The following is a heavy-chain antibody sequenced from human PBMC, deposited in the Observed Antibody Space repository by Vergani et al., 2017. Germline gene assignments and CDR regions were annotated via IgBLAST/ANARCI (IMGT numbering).Heavy chain of an antibody. Sequence: QLQLQESGPGLVKPSEPLSLTCTVSGGSISSSSYYWGWIRQPPGKGLEWIGSIYYSGSTYYNPSLKSRVTISVDTSKNQFSLKLSSVTAADTAVYYCARHGYCSSTSCPNDAFDIWGQGTMVTVSS. D-gene: IGHD2-2*03. CDR3: ARHGYCSSTSCPNDAFDI. CDR2: IYYSGST. J-gene: IGHJ3*02. V-gene: IGHV4-39*01. CDR1: GGSISSSSYY.